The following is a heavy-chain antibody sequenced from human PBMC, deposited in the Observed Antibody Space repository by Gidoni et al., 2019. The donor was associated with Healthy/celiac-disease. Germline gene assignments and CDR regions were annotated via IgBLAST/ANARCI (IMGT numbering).Heavy chain of an antibody. CDR3: ARLPLYVAVAGTVLEKQDAFDI. V-gene: IGHV4-39*01. CDR1: GGSISSSSYY. Sequence: QLQLQESGPGLVKPSETLSLTCTVSGGSISSSSYYWGWIRQPPGKGLEWIGSIYYSGSTYYNPSLKSRVTISVDTSKNQFSLKLSSVTAADTAVYYCARLPLYVAVAGTVLEKQDAFDIWGQGTMVTVSS. CDR2: IYYSGST. J-gene: IGHJ3*02. D-gene: IGHD6-19*01.